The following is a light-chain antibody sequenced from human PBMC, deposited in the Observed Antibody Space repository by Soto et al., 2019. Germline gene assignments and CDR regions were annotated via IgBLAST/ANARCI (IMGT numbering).Light chain of an antibody. Sequence: QSALTQPASVSGSPGQSITISSTGTSRDIGTYNLVSWYQQHPGKAPKLLIYVYFKRPSGVSNRFSGYKSGNTASLTISGLEAEDEALYHCFSFAGSVTLVKVGGGTKLAVL. CDR2: VYF. J-gene: IGLJ2*01. CDR3: FSFAGSVTLVK. V-gene: IGLV2-23*01. CDR1: SRDIGTYNL.